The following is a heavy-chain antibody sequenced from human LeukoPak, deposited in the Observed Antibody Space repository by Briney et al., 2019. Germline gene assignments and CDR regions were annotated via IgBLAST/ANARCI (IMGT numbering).Heavy chain of an antibody. V-gene: IGHV3-15*01. CDR1: TFTFNNAW. CDR3: SAPVGRFGFYYYGMDV. J-gene: IGHJ6*04. CDR2: TKCKTDGETT. Sequence: SGGSLRLSSAASTFTFNNAWMGWLGHAQGIGLEWSIRTKCKTDGETTDYAPRVKGRLNISRYDSKNPLYMQLNGLKTEDSAVYSGSAPVGRFGFYYYGMDVWGKGTTVTVSS. D-gene: IGHD3-10*01.